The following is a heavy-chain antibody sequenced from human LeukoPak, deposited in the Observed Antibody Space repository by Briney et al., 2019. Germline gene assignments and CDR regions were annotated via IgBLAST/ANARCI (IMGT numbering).Heavy chain of an antibody. Sequence: SETLSLTCIASGGSISSYYWSWIRQPPGKGLEWIGYIYTSGSTNYNPSLKSRVTISVDTSKNQFSLKLSSVTAADTAVYYCARHAVDRRLSMVRGADAAFDIWGQGTMVTVSS. CDR1: GGSISSYY. D-gene: IGHD3-10*01. CDR2: IYTSGST. V-gene: IGHV4-4*09. J-gene: IGHJ3*02. CDR3: ARHAVDRRLSMVRGADAAFDI.